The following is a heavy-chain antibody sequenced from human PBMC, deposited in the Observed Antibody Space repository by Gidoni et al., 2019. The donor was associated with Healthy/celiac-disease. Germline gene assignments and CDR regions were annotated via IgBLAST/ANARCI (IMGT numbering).Heavy chain of an antibody. V-gene: IGHV1-2*02. CDR3: ARDAQDGRNFWSGYPLLYYYYGMDV. J-gene: IGHJ6*02. D-gene: IGHD3-3*01. CDR2: INPNSGGT. Sequence: QVQLVQSGAEVKKPGASVKVSCKASGYTFTGYYMHWVRQAPGQGLEWMGWINPNSGGTNYAQKFQGRVTMTRDTSISTAYMELSRLRSDDTAVYYCARDAQDGRNFWSGYPLLYYYYGMDVWGQGTTVTVSS. CDR1: GYTFTGYY.